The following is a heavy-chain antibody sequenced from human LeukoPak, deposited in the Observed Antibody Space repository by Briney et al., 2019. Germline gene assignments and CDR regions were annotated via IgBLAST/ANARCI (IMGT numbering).Heavy chain of an antibody. J-gene: IGHJ4*02. D-gene: IGHD6-19*01. CDR2: IYYTGST. V-gene: IGHV4-59*12. CDR3: ARDLGSIAVAGIDY. Sequence: PSETLSLTCTVSGASISSYYWSWIRQPPGKGLEWIGYIYYTGSTNYNPSLKSRVTMSVDTSKNQFSLKLSSVTAADTAVYYCARDLGSIAVAGIDYWGQGTLVTVSS. CDR1: GASISSYY.